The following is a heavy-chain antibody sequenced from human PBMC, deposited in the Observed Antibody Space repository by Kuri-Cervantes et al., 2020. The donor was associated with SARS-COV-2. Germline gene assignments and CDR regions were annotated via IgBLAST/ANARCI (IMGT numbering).Heavy chain of an antibody. CDR1: GVSVTGGTYY. Sequence: LRLSCAVSGVSVTGGTYYWAWIRQPAGKGLEWIGHLDTSGSTTYNPSLKGRVTISLDPSNNQVSLRLTSATAADTAVYYCARELRWNWFDPWGQGMPVTVSS. CDR2: LDTSGST. CDR3: ARELRWNWFDP. J-gene: IGHJ5*02. V-gene: IGHV4-61*09. D-gene: IGHD4-23*01.